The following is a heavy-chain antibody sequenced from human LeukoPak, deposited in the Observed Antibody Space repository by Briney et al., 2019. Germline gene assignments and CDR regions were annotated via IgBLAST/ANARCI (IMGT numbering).Heavy chain of an antibody. J-gene: IGHJ4*02. CDR2: ISSSSSYI. D-gene: IGHD1-7*01. CDR3: AHTITGTTVDY. V-gene: IGHV3-21*01. CDR1: GFTFSSYS. Sequence: TGGSLRRSCAASGFTFSSYSMNWVRQAPGKGLEWVSSISSSSSYIYYADSVKGRFTISRDNAKNSLYLQMNSLRAEDTAVYYCAHTITGTTVDYWGQGTLVTVSS.